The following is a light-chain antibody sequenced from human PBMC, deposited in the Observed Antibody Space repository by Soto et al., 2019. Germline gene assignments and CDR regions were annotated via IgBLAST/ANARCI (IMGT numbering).Light chain of an antibody. Sequence: QSALTQPASVSGSPGQSITISCTGTSSDVGGYNYVSWYQQHPGKAPKLMIYDVSNRPSGVSNRFSGSRSGNTASLIISGLQTEDEADYYCSSYTVSSTVIFGGGTKLTV. CDR2: DVS. CDR3: SSYTVSSTVI. V-gene: IGLV2-14*01. J-gene: IGLJ2*01. CDR1: SSDVGGYNY.